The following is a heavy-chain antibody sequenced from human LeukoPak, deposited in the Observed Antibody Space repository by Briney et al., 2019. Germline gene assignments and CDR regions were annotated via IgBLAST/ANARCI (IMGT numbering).Heavy chain of an antibody. Sequence: PGGSLRLSCAASGFTFSSYGMSWVRQAPGKGLEWVSVIYSGGSTYYADSVRGRFTISRDNSKNTLYLQMNSLRAEDTAVYYCARMTGGSDGLDMWGQGTMVTVYS. CDR3: ARMTGGSDGLDM. J-gene: IGHJ3*02. D-gene: IGHD2-15*01. CDR1: GFTFSSYG. CDR2: IYSGGST. V-gene: IGHV3-66*01.